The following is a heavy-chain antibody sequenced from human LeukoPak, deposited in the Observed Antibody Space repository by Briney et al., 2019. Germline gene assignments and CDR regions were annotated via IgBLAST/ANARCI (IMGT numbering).Heavy chain of an antibody. D-gene: IGHD6-6*01. CDR2: INPNSGGT. CDR3: ARARVRAARPEDY. CDR1: GYTFTVYY. V-gene: IGHV1-2*02. Sequence: AAVTVSFKASGYTFTVYYMHWVRQAPGQGREWMGWINPNSGGTNYAQKFQGRVTMTRDTSNSTAYMELSRLRSDDTAVYYCARARVRAARPEDYWGQGTLVTVSS. J-gene: IGHJ4*02.